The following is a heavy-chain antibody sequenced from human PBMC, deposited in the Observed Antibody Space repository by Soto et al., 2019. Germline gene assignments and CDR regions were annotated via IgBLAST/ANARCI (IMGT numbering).Heavy chain of an antibody. CDR2: IRSKAYGGTT. CDR3: TRVRFYYDSSGYYYVNGMDV. Sequence: PGGSLRLSCTASGFTFGDYAMSWFRQAPGKRLEWVGFIRSKAYGGTTEYAASVKGRFTISRDDSKSIAYPQMNSLKTEDTAVYYCTRVRFYYDSSGYYYVNGMDVWGQGTTVTVSS. J-gene: IGHJ6*02. D-gene: IGHD3-22*01. V-gene: IGHV3-49*03. CDR1: GFTFGDYA.